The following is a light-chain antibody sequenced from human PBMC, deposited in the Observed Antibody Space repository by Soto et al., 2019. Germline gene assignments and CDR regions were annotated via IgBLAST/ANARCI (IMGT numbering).Light chain of an antibody. CDR1: PVISNY. CDR3: QQYDNLPRT. J-gene: IGKJ2*02. CDR2: DAS. Sequence: DIQLTQSPSSLYASVGDRVTITFQASPVISNYLNWYQQKPGKAPKLLIYDASNLETGVPSRFSGSGSGTDFTVTISSLQPEDSATYYCQQYDNLPRTFGQGTKREIK. V-gene: IGKV1-33*01.